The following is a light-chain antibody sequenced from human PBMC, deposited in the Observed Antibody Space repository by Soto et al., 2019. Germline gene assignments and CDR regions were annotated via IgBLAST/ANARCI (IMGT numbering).Light chain of an antibody. Sequence: QSALPQPASVSGSPAQSITISCTGTSSDVGAYNYVSWYQQYPGKAPKLMIFDVSNRPSRISHRFSGSKSGDTASLTLSGLQAEDEADYYCTSWTSSNSYVFGTGTKLTVL. CDR3: TSWTSSNSYV. J-gene: IGLJ1*01. CDR2: DVS. CDR1: SSDVGAYNY. V-gene: IGLV2-14*01.